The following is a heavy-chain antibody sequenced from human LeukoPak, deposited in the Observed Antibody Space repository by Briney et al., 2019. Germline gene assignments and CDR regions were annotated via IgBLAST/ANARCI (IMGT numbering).Heavy chain of an antibody. Sequence: GGSLRLSCPASGFSFSNYEMNWVRQAPGKGREWISYITASSTTIYYADSVRGRFTISRDNAKNSLYLQMNGLRGEDTAVYYCAKGPGARGHFNWFDPWGQGTLVTVSS. CDR3: AKGPGARGHFNWFDP. D-gene: IGHD5-12*01. CDR1: GFSFSNYE. J-gene: IGHJ5*02. V-gene: IGHV3-48*03. CDR2: ITASSTTI.